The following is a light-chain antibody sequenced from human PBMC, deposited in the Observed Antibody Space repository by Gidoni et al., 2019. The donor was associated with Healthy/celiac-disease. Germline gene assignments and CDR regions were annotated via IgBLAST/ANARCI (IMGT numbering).Light chain of an antibody. V-gene: IGKV1-39*01. CDR1: QSISSY. J-gene: IGKJ1*01. CDR3: QQSYSTPPWT. Sequence: DIQMTQSPSSLSASVGDRVTSTCRASQSISSYLNWYQQKPGKAPKLLIYAASSLQGGVPSRFSGSRSGTDFTLTISSLQPEDFATYYCQQSYSTPPWTFXXXTKVEIK. CDR2: AAS.